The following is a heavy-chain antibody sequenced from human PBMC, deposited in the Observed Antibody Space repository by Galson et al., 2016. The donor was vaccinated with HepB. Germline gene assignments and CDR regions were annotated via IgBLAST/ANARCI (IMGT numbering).Heavy chain of an antibody. CDR2: IYNSGSP. CDR3: ARGFEFFYSSSGYTPFDY. CDR1: GGSISSGGYY. Sequence: TLSLTCKVSGGSISSGGYYWSWIRQHPGKGLEWLGYIYNSGSPYYNPSLKSRIIISGDTSRNQFSLKLSSVTAADTAVYYCARGFEFFYSSSGYTPFDYWGQGTLVTVSS. V-gene: IGHV4-31*03. J-gene: IGHJ4*02. D-gene: IGHD3-22*01.